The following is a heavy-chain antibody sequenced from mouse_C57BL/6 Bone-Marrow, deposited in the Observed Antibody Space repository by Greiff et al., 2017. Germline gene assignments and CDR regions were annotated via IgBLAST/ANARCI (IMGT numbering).Heavy chain of an antibody. CDR1: GFTFSDYG. CDR2: ISSGSSTI. J-gene: IGHJ1*03. CDR3: ARRTYGSSIYWYFDV. D-gene: IGHD1-1*01. Sequence: EVKLVESGGGLVKPGGSLKLSCAASGFTFSDYGMHWVRQAPEKGLEWVAYISSGSSTIYYADTVKGRFTISRDNAKNTLFLQMTSLRSEDTAMYYCARRTYGSSIYWYFDVWGTGTTVTVSS. V-gene: IGHV5-17*01.